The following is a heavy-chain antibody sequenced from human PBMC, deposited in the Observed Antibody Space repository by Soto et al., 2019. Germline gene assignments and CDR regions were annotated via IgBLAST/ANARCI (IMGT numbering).Heavy chain of an antibody. CDR2: INPKSGGT. CDR1: GHSFTDYH. V-gene: IGHV1-2*04. D-gene: IGHD2-8*01. J-gene: IGHJ6*02. Sequence: WASVKVSCKASGHSFTDYHIHWVRQAPGQGLEWLGRINPKSGGTSTAQKFQGWVTMTTDTSISTASMELTRLTSDDTAIYYCARGDSTDCSNGVCSFFYNHDMDVWGQGTTVTVSS. CDR3: ARGDSTDCSNGVCSFFYNHDMDV.